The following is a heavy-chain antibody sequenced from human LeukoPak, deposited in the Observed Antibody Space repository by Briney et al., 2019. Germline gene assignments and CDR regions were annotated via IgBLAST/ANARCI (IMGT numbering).Heavy chain of an antibody. CDR2: INAGNGNT. Sequence: PEASVKVSCKASGYTFTSYAMHWVRQAPGQRLEWMGWINAGNGNTKYSQEFQGRVTITRDTSASTAYMELSSLRSEDTAVYYCATEQWGTTSHFDYWGQGTLVTVSS. CDR1: GYTFTSYA. V-gene: IGHV1-3*03. D-gene: IGHD3-16*01. J-gene: IGHJ4*02. CDR3: ATEQWGTTSHFDY.